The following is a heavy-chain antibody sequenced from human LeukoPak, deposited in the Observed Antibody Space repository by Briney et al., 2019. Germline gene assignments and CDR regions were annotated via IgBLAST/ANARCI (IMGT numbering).Heavy chain of an antibody. CDR3: ARDDGDV. CDR1: GFTFSNYW. J-gene: IGHJ6*04. CDR2: INEDGSGR. V-gene: IGHV3-7*01. Sequence: GGSLRLSCVSSGFTFSNYWMKWVRQAPGKGLEWVASINEDGSGRFSVGSVKDRITISRDNTRNSLDLQINSLTVEDTAIYYCARDDGDVWGTGTTVTVSS.